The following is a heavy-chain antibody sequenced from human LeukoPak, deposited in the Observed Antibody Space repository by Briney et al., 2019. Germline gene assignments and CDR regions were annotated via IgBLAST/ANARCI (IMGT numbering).Heavy chain of an antibody. CDR2: IIPIFGTA. V-gene: IGHV1-69*13. CDR1: GGTFSSYA. D-gene: IGHD4-23*01. J-gene: IGHJ3*02. Sequence: ASVKVSCKASGGTFSSYAISWVRQAPGQGLEWMGGIIPIFGTANYAQKFQGRVTITADESTSTAYMELSSLRSEDTAVYYCARVRKATVVRNAFDIWGQGTMVTVSS. CDR3: ARVRKATVVRNAFDI.